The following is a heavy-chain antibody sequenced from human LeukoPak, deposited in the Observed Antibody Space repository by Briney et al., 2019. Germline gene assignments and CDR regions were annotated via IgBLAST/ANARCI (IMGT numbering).Heavy chain of an antibody. J-gene: IGHJ6*03. CDR2: IYNTGST. Sequence: SETLSLTCSVSGGSISSHYWSWIRQPAGKGLEWIGRIYNTGSTNYNPSLKSRVTMSVDTSKNQFSLKLNSVTAADTAVYYCARDSLHYYSYYMDVWGKGTTVTVSS. CDR3: ARDSLHYYSYYMDV. CDR1: GGSISSHY. V-gene: IGHV4-4*07.